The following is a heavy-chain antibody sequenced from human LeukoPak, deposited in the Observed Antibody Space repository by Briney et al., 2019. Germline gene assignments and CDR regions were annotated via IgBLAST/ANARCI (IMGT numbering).Heavy chain of an antibody. V-gene: IGHV3-21*01. CDR1: GFTFSSYS. J-gene: IGHJ4*02. D-gene: IGHD3-10*01. CDR3: ARVLWFGEFYFDY. CDR2: ISSSSSYI. Sequence: PGGSLRLSCAASGFTFSSYSMNWVRQAPGKGLEWVSSISSSSSYIYYADSVKGRFTISRDNAKNSLYLQMNSLRAEDTAVYYCARVLWFGEFYFDYWGQGTLVTVSS.